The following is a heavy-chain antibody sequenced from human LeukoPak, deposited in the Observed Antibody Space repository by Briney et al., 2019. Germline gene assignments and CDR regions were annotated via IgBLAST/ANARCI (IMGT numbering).Heavy chain of an antibody. CDR1: GFTVSDNY. D-gene: IGHD3-10*01. CDR3: AQLDYYGSGRYDY. V-gene: IGHV3-66*01. J-gene: IGHJ4*02. Sequence: GGSLRLSCAASGFTVSDNYMSWVRQAPGKGLEWVSATYRGGNTYYADSVKGRFNISRDNSKNTLYLQMNSLRAEDTAVYYCAQLDYYGSGRYDYWGQGTLVTVSS. CDR2: TYRGGNT.